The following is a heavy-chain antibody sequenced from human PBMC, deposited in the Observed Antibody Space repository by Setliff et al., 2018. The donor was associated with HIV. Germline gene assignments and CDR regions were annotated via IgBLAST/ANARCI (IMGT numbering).Heavy chain of an antibody. Sequence: GGSLRLSCAASGFTFSSYGMHWVRQAPGKGPEWVANIKEDGSEIYYVDSVKGRFTISRDNAKNSLYLQMNSLRAEDTAMYYCTRDLDLTGGEAFDIWGQGTMVTVSS. CDR1: GFTFSSYG. V-gene: IGHV3-7*01. J-gene: IGHJ3*02. D-gene: IGHD3-3*01. CDR2: IKEDGSEI. CDR3: TRDLDLTGGEAFDI.